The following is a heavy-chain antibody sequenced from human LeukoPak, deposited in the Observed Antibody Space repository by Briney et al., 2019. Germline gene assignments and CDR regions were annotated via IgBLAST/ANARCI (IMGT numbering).Heavy chain of an antibody. CDR1: GGTFNTYT. J-gene: IGHJ4*02. CDR3: TRDASTYESSDY. CDR2: IIPIFGTP. Sequence: SVTVSCKASGGTFNTYTISWVRQAPGQGLEWMGGIIPIFGTPNYAQKFQGRVTITTDESTSTAYMELRSLRSEDTAVYYCTRDASTYESSDYWGQGTLVTVSS. V-gene: IGHV1-69*05. D-gene: IGHD2-2*01.